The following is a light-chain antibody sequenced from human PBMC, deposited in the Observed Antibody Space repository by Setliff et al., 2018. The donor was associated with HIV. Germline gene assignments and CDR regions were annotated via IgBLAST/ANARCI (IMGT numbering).Light chain of an antibody. J-gene: IGLJ1*01. CDR1: SSDVGNYNL. V-gene: IGLV2-11*01. CDR3: CSYAGSYTFGV. Sequence: SVLTQPASVSGSAGQSITISCTGTSSDVGNYNLVSWYQQYPGKAPKLIIYDVSKRPSGVPDRFSGSKSGNTASLTISGLQAEDEADYYCCSYAGSYTFGVFGTGTKVTVL. CDR2: DVS.